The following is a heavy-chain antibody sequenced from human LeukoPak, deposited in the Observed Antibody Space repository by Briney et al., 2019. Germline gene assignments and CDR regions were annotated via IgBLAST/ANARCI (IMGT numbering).Heavy chain of an antibody. J-gene: IGHJ5*02. CDR3: ARDHLSWFDP. Sequence: SVKVSCKASGGTFSSYAVSWVRQAPGQGLEWMGGIIPIFGTANYAQKFQGRVTITTDESTSTAYMELSSLRSEDTAVYYCARDHLSWFDPWGQGTLVTVSS. V-gene: IGHV1-69*05. CDR2: IIPIFGTA. CDR1: GGTFSSYA.